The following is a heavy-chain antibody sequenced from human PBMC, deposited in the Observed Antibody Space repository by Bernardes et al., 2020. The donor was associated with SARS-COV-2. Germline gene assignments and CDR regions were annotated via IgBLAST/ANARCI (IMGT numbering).Heavy chain of an antibody. D-gene: IGHD1-1*01. CDR2: IWYDGSNK. V-gene: IGHV3-33*01. J-gene: IGHJ4*02. CDR3: ARDRERLQTYYFDY. Sequence: GGSLRLSCAASGFTFSSYGMHWVRQAPGKGLEWVAVIWYDGSNKYYADSVKGRFTISRDNSKNTLYLQMNSLRAEDTAVYYCARDRERLQTYYFDYWGQGTLVTVSS. CDR1: GFTFSSYG.